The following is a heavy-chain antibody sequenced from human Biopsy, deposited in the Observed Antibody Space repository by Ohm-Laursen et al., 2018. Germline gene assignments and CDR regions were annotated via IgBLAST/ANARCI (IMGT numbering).Heavy chain of an antibody. D-gene: IGHD2-15*01. CDR3: ARRGSGGRSFDH. CDR2: ISDSGST. CDR1: GGSISSFY. J-gene: IGHJ4*02. Sequence: TLSLTCAVSGGSISSFYWTWIRQPPGKGPEWIGDISDSGSTNYKPSLKSRFIISVDTSKNQFSLNLSLVTAADTAVYYCARRGSGGRSFDHWGQGTLVTVSS. V-gene: IGHV4-59*08.